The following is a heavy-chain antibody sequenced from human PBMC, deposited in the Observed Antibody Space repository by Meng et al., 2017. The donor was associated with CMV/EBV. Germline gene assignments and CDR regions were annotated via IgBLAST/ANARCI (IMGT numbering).Heavy chain of an antibody. V-gene: IGHV4-34*01. CDR1: GGSFSGYY. Sequence: SETLSLTCAVYGGSFSGYYWSWIRQPPGKGLEWIGEINHSGSTNYNPSLKSRVTISADTSKNQFSLKLSSVTAADTAVYYCARRRTSSGYSSSWSGYNWFDPWGQGTLVTVSS. CDR3: ARRRTSSGYSSSWSGYNWFDP. J-gene: IGHJ5*02. CDR2: INHSGST. D-gene: IGHD6-13*01.